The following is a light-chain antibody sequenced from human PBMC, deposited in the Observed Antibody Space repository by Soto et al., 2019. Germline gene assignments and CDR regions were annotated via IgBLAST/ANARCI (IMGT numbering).Light chain of an antibody. CDR1: QSIITY. J-gene: IGKJ1*01. CDR2: AAS. Sequence: TKSRASVSASIADEGTITFRASQSIITYLNWYHQKPGKAPKLLIYAASSLQSGVPSRFSGSASGTDFALTISNLQPEDFGTYYCQQSYSPPQTFGPGTKVDIK. V-gene: IGKV1-39*01. CDR3: QQSYSPPQT.